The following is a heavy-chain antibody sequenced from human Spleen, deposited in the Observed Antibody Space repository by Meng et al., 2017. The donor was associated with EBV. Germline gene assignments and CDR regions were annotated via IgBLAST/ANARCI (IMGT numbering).Heavy chain of an antibody. Sequence: QVGVGGSDPGCVVPAGTLALTCAVSGGSISSVKWATWVRQPPGKGLEWIGDIKHSGSTNYNPSLKSRVTISVDKSKNQVSLKLNSVTAADTAVYYCATGISPAVPFDYWGQGTLVTVSS. CDR3: ATGISPAVPFDY. V-gene: IGHV4-4*02. J-gene: IGHJ4*02. D-gene: IGHD6-13*01. CDR2: IKHSGST. CDR1: GGSISSVKW.